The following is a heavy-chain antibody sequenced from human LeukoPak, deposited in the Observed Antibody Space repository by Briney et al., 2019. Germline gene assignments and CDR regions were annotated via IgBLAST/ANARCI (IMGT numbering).Heavy chain of an antibody. CDR3: ARESSSTGFDP. Sequence: PSETLSLTCTVSGGSISSSSYYWGWIRQPPGKGLEWIGNIYYSGSTNYNPSLKSRVTISVDTSKNQFSLKLSSVTAADTAVYYCARESSSTGFDPWGQGTLVSVSS. CDR2: IYYSGST. J-gene: IGHJ5*02. D-gene: IGHD1-1*01. V-gene: IGHV4-61*01. CDR1: GGSISSSSYY.